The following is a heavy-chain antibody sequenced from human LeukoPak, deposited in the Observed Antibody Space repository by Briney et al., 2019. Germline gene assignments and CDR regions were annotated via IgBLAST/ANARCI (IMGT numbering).Heavy chain of an antibody. V-gene: IGHV4-34*01. CDR2: VADYGSV. J-gene: IGHJ4*02. CDR1: GGSFTNYF. Sequence: SETLSLTCAVYGGSFTNYFWSWVRQSPGKGLEWIGEVADYGSVNYNPSLQSRVTISLDTSKNHFSLKVSSMTAADTAVYYCARRRVTVIVVSTFDSWGQGTLATVSS. D-gene: IGHD3-22*01. CDR3: ARRRVTVIVVSTFDS.